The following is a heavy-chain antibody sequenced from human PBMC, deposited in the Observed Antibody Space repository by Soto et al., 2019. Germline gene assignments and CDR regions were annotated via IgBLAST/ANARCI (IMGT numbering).Heavy chain of an antibody. CDR1: GFTFSNYA. CDR2: INIVGGNT. V-gene: IGHV3-23*01. Sequence: VQLLESGGGLVQPGGSLRLSCAASGFTFSNYAMSWVRQAPGKALEWVSSINIVGGNTNYADSVRGRFTMSRDDSKNTVFLQMNSLRAEDTAIYYCTKNYYFDSWGQGTLMTVSS. CDR3: TKNYYFDS. J-gene: IGHJ4*02.